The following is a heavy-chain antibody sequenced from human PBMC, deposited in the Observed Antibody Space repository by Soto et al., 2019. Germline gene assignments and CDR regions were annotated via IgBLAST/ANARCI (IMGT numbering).Heavy chain of an antibody. Sequence: QITLKESGPTLVQPTQTLTLTCSCSGFSLTTGGMGVGWIRQPPGKALEWLALIYWDDDKGYSPSLKSRLTIIKDISKNQVVPTMTKVDPVDTATYYCARIYCAGGNCYRRGGFYYGMDVWGQGTTVTVSS. D-gene: IGHD2-8*02. CDR1: GFSLTTGGMG. CDR3: ARIYCAGGNCYRRGGFYYGMDV. CDR2: IYWDDDK. V-gene: IGHV2-5*02. J-gene: IGHJ6*02.